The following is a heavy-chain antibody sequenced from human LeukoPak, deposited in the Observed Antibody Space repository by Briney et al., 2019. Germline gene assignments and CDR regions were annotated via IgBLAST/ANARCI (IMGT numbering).Heavy chain of an antibody. CDR2: IFPGDSDT. D-gene: IGHD1-14*01. J-gene: IGHJ5*02. CDR3: ARQPGSGA. V-gene: IGHV5-51*01. CDR1: GYSFSSYW. Sequence: GESLKISCKGSGYSFSSYWVAWVRQMPGKGLEWMGIIFPGDSDTRYSSSFEGQVTISADKSISTAYLQWKSLKASDTAVYYCARQPGSGAWGQGTLVTVSS.